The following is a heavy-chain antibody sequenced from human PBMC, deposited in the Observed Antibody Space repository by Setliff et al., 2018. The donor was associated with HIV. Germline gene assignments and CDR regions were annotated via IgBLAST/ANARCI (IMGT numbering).Heavy chain of an antibody. V-gene: IGHV3-7*03. CDR1: GGSFSGSY. CDR2: INEDGNKK. CDR3: ARPLLRTNTVYGILGNWFDS. Sequence: ETLSLTCAVFGGSFSGSYWNWIRQSPGKGLEWIANINEDGNKKYHAASVWGRFTISRDNAKNSLYLQMNSLRAEDTAVYYCARPLLRTNTVYGILGNWFDSWGRGTLVTVSS. J-gene: IGHJ5*01. D-gene: IGHD2-8*01.